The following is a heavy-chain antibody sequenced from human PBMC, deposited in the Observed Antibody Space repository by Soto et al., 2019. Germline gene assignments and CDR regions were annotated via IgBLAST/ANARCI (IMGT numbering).Heavy chain of an antibody. Sequence: GSLRLSCAASGFTFSSYGMHWVRQAPGKGLEWVAVIWYDGSNKYYADSVKGRFTISRDNSKNTLYLQMNSLRAEDTAVYYCARTMAARQGYYYYGMDVWGQGTTVTVSS. CDR1: GFTFSSYG. CDR3: ARTMAARQGYYYYGMDV. V-gene: IGHV3-33*01. CDR2: IWYDGSNK. J-gene: IGHJ6*02. D-gene: IGHD6-6*01.